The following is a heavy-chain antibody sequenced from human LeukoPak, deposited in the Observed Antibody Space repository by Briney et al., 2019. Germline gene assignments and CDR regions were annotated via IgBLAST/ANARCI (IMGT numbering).Heavy chain of an antibody. CDR1: GDSINSGENY. CDR3: ARESRGSGWYYFDY. J-gene: IGHJ4*02. D-gene: IGHD6-19*01. CDR2: LYHSGST. V-gene: IGHV4-38-2*02. Sequence: SETLSLTCTVSGDSINSGENYWSWIRQPPGKDLEWIGTLYHSGSTYYNPSLKSRVTMSVDTSKNQFSLRLSSVTAADTAVYYCARESRGSGWYYFDYWGQGTLVTVSS.